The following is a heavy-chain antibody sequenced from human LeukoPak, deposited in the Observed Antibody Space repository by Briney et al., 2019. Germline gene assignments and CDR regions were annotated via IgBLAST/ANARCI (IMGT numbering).Heavy chain of an antibody. Sequence: GALRLSCAASGFTFSSYSMNWVRQAPGKGLEWVSAISGSGGSTYYADSVKGRFTISRDNSKNTLYLQMNSLRAEDTAVYYCARDLTATPSRGRDYWGQGTLVTVSS. CDR3: ARDLTATPSRGRDY. V-gene: IGHV3-23*01. CDR2: ISGSGGST. CDR1: GFTFSSYS. D-gene: IGHD3-16*01. J-gene: IGHJ4*02.